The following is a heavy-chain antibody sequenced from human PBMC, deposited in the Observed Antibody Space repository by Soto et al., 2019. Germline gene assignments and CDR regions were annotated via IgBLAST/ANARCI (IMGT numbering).Heavy chain of an antibody. V-gene: IGHV3-30-3*01. CDR1: GFTFSSYA. Sequence: QVQLVESGGGVVQPGRSLRLSCAASGFTFSSYAMHWVRQAPGKGLEWVAVISYDGSNKYYADSVKGRFTISRDNSKNTLDLQMNSLRAEDTAVYYCASLIVVVTADWFDPWGQGTLVTVSS. CDR3: ASLIVVVTADWFDP. CDR2: ISYDGSNK. D-gene: IGHD2-21*02. J-gene: IGHJ5*02.